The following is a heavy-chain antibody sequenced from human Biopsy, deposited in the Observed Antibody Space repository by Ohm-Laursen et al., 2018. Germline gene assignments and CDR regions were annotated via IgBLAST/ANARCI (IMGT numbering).Heavy chain of an antibody. CDR2: IGLNLGAP. D-gene: IGHD6-13*01. J-gene: IGHJ3*02. V-gene: IGHV1-2*02. CDR1: LYTLTADS. Sequence: GRSANASSTLSLYTLTADSIGFGPDSPRQRLGWVGCIGLNLGAPNYAQKSQVRVTMTGDPSISTAYMELSLLTSDATAVYYCVRERGRQQVGRVRAEAFDMWGQGTVVTVSS. CDR3: VRERGRQQVGRVRAEAFDM.